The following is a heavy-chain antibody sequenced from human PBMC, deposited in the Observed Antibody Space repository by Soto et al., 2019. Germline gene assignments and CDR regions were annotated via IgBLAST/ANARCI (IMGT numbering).Heavy chain of an antibody. J-gene: IGHJ5*02. CDR3: ARKHYDSGSGYGSWFDP. CDR2: ISAYNGNT. V-gene: IGHV1-18*04. CDR1: GYTFTSYG. Sequence: ASVKVSCKASGYTFTSYGISWVRQAPGQGLEWMGWISAYNGNTNYAQKLQGRVTMTTDTSTSTAYMELRSLRSDDTAVYYCARKHYDSGSGYGSWFDPWGQGTLVTVSS. D-gene: IGHD3-3*01.